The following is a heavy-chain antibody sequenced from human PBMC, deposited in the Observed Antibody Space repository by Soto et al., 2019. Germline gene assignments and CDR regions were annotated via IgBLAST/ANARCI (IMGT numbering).Heavy chain of an antibody. CDR3: ARERSEIAAAGNYYYYGMAV. Sequence: QVQLVQSGAEVKKPGSSVKVSCKASGGTFSSYAISWVRQAPGQELEWMGGIIPIFGTANYAQKFQGRVPITADESTSTAYMGLSSLRSEDTAVYYCARERSEIAAAGNYYYYGMAVWGHGTTVTVSS. CDR1: GGTFSSYA. CDR2: IIPIFGTA. V-gene: IGHV1-69*01. D-gene: IGHD6-13*01. J-gene: IGHJ6*02.